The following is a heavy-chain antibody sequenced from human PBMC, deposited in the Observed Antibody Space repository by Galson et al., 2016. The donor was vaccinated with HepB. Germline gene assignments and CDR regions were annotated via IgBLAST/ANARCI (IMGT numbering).Heavy chain of an antibody. CDR3: AKAEKWEHDF. D-gene: IGHD1/OR15-1a*01. Sequence: SLRLSCAASGFIFSHYGMHWVRQAPGEGLEWVAMIWFDGSSKHHSDSVRGRFTISRDNSKNTLYLEMNSLRAEDTAVYYCAKAEKWEHDFWGQGTLVTVSS. CDR2: IWFDGSSK. CDR1: GFIFSHYG. J-gene: IGHJ4*02. V-gene: IGHV3-33*06.